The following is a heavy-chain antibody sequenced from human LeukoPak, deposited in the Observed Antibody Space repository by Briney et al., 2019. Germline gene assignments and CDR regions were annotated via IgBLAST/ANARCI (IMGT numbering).Heavy chain of an antibody. V-gene: IGHV4-4*07. CDR3: ARGYDYVWRSYRSGYFDY. CDR2: IYTSWST. J-gene: IGHJ4*02. CDR1: GASISSYY. D-gene: IGHD3-16*02. Sequence: PSETLSLTCTVSGASISSYYWSWIRQPAGKGLEWIGRIYTSWSTNYNPSLKSRVTMSVDTSKNQCSLKLSSVTAADTAVYYCARGYDYVWRSYRSGYFDYWGQGTLVTVSS.